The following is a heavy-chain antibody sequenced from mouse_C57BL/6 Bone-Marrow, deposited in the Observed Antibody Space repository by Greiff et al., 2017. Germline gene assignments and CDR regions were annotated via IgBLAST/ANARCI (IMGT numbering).Heavy chain of an antibody. CDR2: IYPRSGNT. V-gene: IGHV1-81*01. CDR1: GYTFTSYG. CDR3: AREALYDCERYFDV. Sequence: QVQLQQSGAELARPGASVKLSCKASGYTFTSYGISWVKQRTGQGLEWIGEIYPRSGNTYYNEKFKGKATLTADKSSSTAYMELRSLTSEDSAVYFCAREALYDCERYFDVWGTGTTVTVSS. J-gene: IGHJ1*03. D-gene: IGHD2-4*01.